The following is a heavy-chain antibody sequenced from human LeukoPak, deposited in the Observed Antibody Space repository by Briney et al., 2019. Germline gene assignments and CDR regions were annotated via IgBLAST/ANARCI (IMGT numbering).Heavy chain of an antibody. D-gene: IGHD6-19*01. J-gene: IGHJ4*02. CDR1: GGSISSGGYY. CDR3: ARVGSGAVAGHFDY. V-gene: IGHV4-30-2*01. Sequence: TSETLSLTCTVSGGSISSGGYYWSWIRQPPGKGLEWIGYIYHSGSTYYNPSLKSRVTISVDRSKNQFSLKLSSVTAADTAVYYCARVGSGAVAGHFDYWGQGTLVTVSS. CDR2: IYHSGST.